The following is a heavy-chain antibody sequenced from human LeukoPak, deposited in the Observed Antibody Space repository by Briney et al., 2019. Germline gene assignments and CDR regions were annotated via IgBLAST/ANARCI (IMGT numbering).Heavy chain of an antibody. CDR2: IYTSGST. V-gene: IGHV4-61*02. CDR3: ARDKQYYYDSSGLGAFDI. J-gene: IGHJ3*02. D-gene: IGHD3-22*01. CDR1: GGSISSGSYY. Sequence: PSETLSLTCIVSGGSISSGSYYWGWIRQPPGKGLVWIGRIYTSGSTNYNPSLKSRVTISVDTSKNQFSLKLSSVTAADTAVYYCARDKQYYYDSSGLGAFDIWGQGTMVTVSS.